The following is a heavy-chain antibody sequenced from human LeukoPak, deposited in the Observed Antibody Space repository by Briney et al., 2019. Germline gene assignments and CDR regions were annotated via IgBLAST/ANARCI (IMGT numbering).Heavy chain of an antibody. CDR1: GFTFSSYG. J-gene: IGHJ4*02. V-gene: IGHV3-30*02. CDR3: AKDSSPFGSYWSSGY. D-gene: IGHD1-26*01. CDR2: IRYDGSNK. Sequence: GGSLRLSCAASGFTFSSYGMHWVRQAPGKGLEWVAFIRYDGSNKYYADSVKGRFTISRDNSKNTLYLQMNSLRAEDTAVYYCAKDSSPFGSYWSSGYWGQGTLVTVSS.